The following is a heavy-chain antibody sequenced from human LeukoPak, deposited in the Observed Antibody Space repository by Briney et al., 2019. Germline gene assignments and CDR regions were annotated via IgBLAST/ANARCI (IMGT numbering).Heavy chain of an antibody. Sequence: SETLSLTCTVSGDSLSSGPYFWNWVRQPAGKGLEWIGRISTRGTTTYNPSLKSRLTLSVDTSNNQFSLSLNSVTAADTAVYYCAKGGGDYVRNFDYWGQGTLVTVSS. D-gene: IGHD4-17*01. CDR1: GDSLSSGPYF. V-gene: IGHV4-61*02. CDR2: ISTRGTT. CDR3: AKGGGDYVRNFDY. J-gene: IGHJ4*02.